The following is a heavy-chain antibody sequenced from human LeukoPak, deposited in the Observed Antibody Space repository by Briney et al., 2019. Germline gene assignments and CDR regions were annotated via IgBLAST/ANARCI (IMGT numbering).Heavy chain of an antibody. D-gene: IGHD3-22*01. Sequence: GGSLRLSCAASGFIFSDYYMAWIRQAPGKGLEWLSCITSSGSTVYYADSVKGRFTISRDNAKKPLYMQMNSLRAEDTAVYFCARGRYYYDSSGVDAFSVWGQGTMVAVSS. CDR1: GFIFSDYY. J-gene: IGHJ3*01. V-gene: IGHV3-11*01. CDR2: ITSSGSTV. CDR3: ARGRYYYDSSGVDAFSV.